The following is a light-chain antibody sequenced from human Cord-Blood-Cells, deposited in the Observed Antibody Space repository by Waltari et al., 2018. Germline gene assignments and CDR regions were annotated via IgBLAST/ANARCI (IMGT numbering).Light chain of an antibody. CDR3: CSYAGSSTWV. J-gene: IGLJ3*02. Sequence: QSALTQPASVSGSPGQSITISCTGTSSDVGRYNLFSWYQQHPGKAPKLMIYEVSKRPSGVSNRFSGSKSGNTASPTIAGLQAEDEADYYCCSYAGSSTWVFGGGTKLTVL. CDR2: EVS. V-gene: IGLV2-23*02. CDR1: SSDVGRYNL.